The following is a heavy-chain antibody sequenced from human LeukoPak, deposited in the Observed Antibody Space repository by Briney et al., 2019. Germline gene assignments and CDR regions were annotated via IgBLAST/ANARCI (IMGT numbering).Heavy chain of an antibody. J-gene: IGHJ3*02. CDR2: IYSDDTT. CDR3: ARGLNYHDWELPDLFDI. CDR1: GFTVSSHY. D-gene: IGHD3-22*01. Sequence: PGGSLRLSCAASGFTVSSHYMTWVRQAPGKGLEWVSVIYSDDTTYYADSMKGRFTISRDNSKNTLYLQMSSLRPEDTAVYYCARGLNYHDWELPDLFDIWGQGTMVTVSS. V-gene: IGHV3-53*01.